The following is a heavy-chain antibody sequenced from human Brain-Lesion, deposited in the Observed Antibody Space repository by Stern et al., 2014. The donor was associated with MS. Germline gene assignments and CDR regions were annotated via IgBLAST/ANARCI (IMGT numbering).Heavy chain of an antibody. CDR2: INPNHGGT. J-gene: IGHJ6*02. Sequence: QVQLGQSGAEVKKPGASVKVSCKTSGYIFTGYYIHWVRQAPGQGLEWMAWINPNHGGTKYAQKFQGRVTMSRDTSISTAYVELSSLTSDDTAVYYCARDQRGITIFGVVTDYYYLGMDVWGQGTTVTVSS. V-gene: IGHV1-2*02. D-gene: IGHD3-3*01. CDR3: ARDQRGITIFGVVTDYYYLGMDV. CDR1: GYIFTGYY.